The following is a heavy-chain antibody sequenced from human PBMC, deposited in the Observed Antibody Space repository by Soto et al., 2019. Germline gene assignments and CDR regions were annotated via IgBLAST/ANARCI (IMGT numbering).Heavy chain of an antibody. V-gene: IGHV4-31*03. D-gene: IGHD3-22*01. Sequence: PSETLSLTCTVSGGSISSGGYYWSWIRQHPGKGLEWIGYIYYSGSTYYNPSLKSRVTISVDTSKNQFSLKLSSVTAADTAVYYCAVLNAGYYKSRVDYWGQGTLVTVSS. CDR3: AVLNAGYYKSRVDY. CDR1: GGSISSGGYY. J-gene: IGHJ4*02. CDR2: IYYSGST.